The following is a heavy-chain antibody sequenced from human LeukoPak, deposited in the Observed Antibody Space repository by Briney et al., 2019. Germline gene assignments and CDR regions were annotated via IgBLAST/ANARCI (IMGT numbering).Heavy chain of an antibody. Sequence: ASVTVSCKASGYTFTGYYMHWVRQAPGQGLEWMGWINPNSGGTNYAQKFQGRVTMTRDTSISTAYMELSRLRSDDTAVYYCARARGLGSRDFWSGYYTIDYWGQGTLVTVSS. D-gene: IGHD3-3*01. CDR3: ARARGLGSRDFWSGYYTIDY. J-gene: IGHJ4*02. CDR1: GYTFTGYY. CDR2: INPNSGGT. V-gene: IGHV1-2*02.